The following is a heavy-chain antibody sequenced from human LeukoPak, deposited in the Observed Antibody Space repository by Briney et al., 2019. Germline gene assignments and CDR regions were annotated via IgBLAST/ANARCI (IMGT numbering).Heavy chain of an antibody. CDR1: GFTFSDYY. J-gene: IGHJ4*02. D-gene: IGHD3-22*01. V-gene: IGHV3-11*01. CDR2: ISSSGSTI. CDR3: ARDPAPSTYYYDSSGYATG. Sequence: GGSLRLSCAASGFTFSDYYMSWIRQAPGKGLEWVSYISSSGSTIYYADSVKGRFTISRDNAKNSLYLQMNSLRAEDTAVYYCARDPAPSTYYYDSSGYATGWGQGTLVTVSS.